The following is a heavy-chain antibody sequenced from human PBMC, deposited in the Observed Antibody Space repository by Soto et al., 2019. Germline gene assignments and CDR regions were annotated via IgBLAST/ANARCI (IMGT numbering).Heavy chain of an antibody. Sequence: GGSLRLSCAASGFTFSSYAMSWVRQAPGKGLEWVSAISGSGGSTYYADSVKGRFTISRDNSKNTLYLQMNSLRAEDTAVYYCAKDQARDNTIFGVVQENWFDPWGQGTLVTVSS. J-gene: IGHJ5*02. CDR3: AKDQARDNTIFGVVQENWFDP. D-gene: IGHD3-3*01. CDR1: GFTFSSYA. V-gene: IGHV3-23*01. CDR2: ISGSGGST.